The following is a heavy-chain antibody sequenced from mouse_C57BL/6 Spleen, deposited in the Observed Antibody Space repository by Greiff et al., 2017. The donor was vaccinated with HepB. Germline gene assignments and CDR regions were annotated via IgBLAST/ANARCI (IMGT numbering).Heavy chain of an antibody. CDR1: GYTFTSYW. Sequence: QVQLQQPGAELVMPGASVKLSCKASGYTFTSYWMHWVKQRPGQGLEWIGEIYPSDSYTNYNQKFKGKSTLTVDKSSSTAYMQLSSLTSEDSAVYYCARSGGTRVDYWGQGTTLTVSS. D-gene: IGHD4-1*01. CDR3: ARSGGTRVDY. J-gene: IGHJ2*01. V-gene: IGHV1-69*01. CDR2: IYPSDSYT.